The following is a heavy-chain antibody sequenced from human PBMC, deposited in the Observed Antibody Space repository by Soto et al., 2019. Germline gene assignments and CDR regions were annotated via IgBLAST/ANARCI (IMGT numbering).Heavy chain of an antibody. V-gene: IGHV3-23*01. CDR3: AKMGAGCSSTSCYTGWFDP. CDR2: ISGSGGST. D-gene: IGHD2-2*02. CDR1: GFTFSSYA. J-gene: IGHJ5*02. Sequence: PGGSLRLSCAASGFTFSSYAMSWVRQAPGKGLEWVSAISGSGGSTYYADSVKGRFTISRDNSKNTLYLQMNSLRAEDTAVYYCAKMGAGCSSTSCYTGWFDPWGQGTLVTVSS.